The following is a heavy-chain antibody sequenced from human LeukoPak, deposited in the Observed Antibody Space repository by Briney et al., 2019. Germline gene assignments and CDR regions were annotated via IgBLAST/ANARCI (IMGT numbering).Heavy chain of an antibody. D-gene: IGHD4-11*01. CDR1: GFTFSSYG. CDR3: AKDQKNGYSTFDY. CDR2: IRYDGSNK. V-gene: IGHV3-30*02. Sequence: PGGSLRLSCAASGFTFSSYGMHWVRQAPGKGLEWVAFIRYDGSNKYYADSVKGRFTISRDNSKNTLYLQMNSLRAEDTAVYYCAKDQKNGYSTFDYWGQGTLVTASS. J-gene: IGHJ4*02.